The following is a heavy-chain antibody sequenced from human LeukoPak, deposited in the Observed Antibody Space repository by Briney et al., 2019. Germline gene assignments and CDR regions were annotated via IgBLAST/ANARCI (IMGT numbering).Heavy chain of an antibody. Sequence: PSGTLSLTCAASGGSISSSSWWSWVRQPPGKGLEWIGEIYHSGSPSYNPSLKSRVTISVDKSKNQFSLNLSSVTAADTAVYYCARGGGISAIDCWGHVILVTVSS. J-gene: IGHJ5*01. V-gene: IGHV4-4*02. CDR2: IYHSGSP. CDR1: GGSISSSSW. CDR3: ARGGGISAIDC. D-gene: IGHD6-13*01.